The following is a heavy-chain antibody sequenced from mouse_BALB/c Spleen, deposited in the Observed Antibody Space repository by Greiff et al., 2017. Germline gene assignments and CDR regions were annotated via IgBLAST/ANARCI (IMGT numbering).Heavy chain of an antibody. CDR1: GYAFTSYN. CDR3: ARCHYYGSSYRFDY. J-gene: IGHJ2*01. D-gene: IGHD1-1*01. V-gene: IGHV1S135*01. Sequence: VQLQQSGPELVKPGASVKVSCKASGYAFTSYNMYWVKQSHGKSLEWIGYIDPYNGGTSYNQKFKGKATLTVDKSSSTAYMHLNSLTSEDSAVYYCARCHYYGSSYRFDYWGQGTTLTVSS. CDR2: IDPYNGGT.